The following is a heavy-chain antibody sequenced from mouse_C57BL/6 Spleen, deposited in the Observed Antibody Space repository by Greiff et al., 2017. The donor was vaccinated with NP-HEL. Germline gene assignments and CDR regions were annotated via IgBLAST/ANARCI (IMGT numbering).Heavy chain of an antibody. V-gene: IGHV14-4*01. CDR3: ATTVVGGDAMDY. Sequence: VQLQQSGAELVRPGASVKLSCTASGFNIKDDYMHWVKQRPEQGLEWIGWIDPENGDTEYASKFQGKATITADTSSNTAYLQLSSLTSEDTAVYYCATTVVGGDAMDYWGQGTSVTVSS. D-gene: IGHD1-1*01. CDR2: IDPENGDT. J-gene: IGHJ4*01. CDR1: GFNIKDDY.